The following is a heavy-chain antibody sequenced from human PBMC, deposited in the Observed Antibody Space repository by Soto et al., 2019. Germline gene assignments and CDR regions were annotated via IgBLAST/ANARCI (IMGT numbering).Heavy chain of an antibody. D-gene: IGHD2-15*01. CDR3: VRCYCSVGSCYACWHFDF. V-gene: IGHV1-18*01. CDR2: ISPSTGDT. CDR1: GYTFNSYA. J-gene: IGHJ5*01. Sequence: QVQLVQSGGEVKKPGASVKVSCQASGYTFNSYAISWVRQAPGQGLEWMGWISPSTGDTDQAQNFQDRVFMSLDISSNTAYMELRSLRSDDPAVYYCVRCYCSVGSCYACWHFDFWGRGTLVTVSS.